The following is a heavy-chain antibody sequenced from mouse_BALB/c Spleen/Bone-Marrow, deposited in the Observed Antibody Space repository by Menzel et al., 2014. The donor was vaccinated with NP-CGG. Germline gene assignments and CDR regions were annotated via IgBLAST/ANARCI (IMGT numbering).Heavy chain of an antibody. CDR1: GYAFTNYL. D-gene: IGHD4-1*01. V-gene: IGHV1-54*01. J-gene: IGHJ2*01. Sequence: VQLQQSGAALVRPGTSVKVSCKASGYAFTNYLIDWVKQRPGQGLEWIGVINPGSSGTTYNEKFKGRTTLTADKSSNTAYMQLSSLTSDDSAVYFCATNWGDYWGQGTTLTVSS. CDR3: ATNWGDY. CDR2: INPGSSGT.